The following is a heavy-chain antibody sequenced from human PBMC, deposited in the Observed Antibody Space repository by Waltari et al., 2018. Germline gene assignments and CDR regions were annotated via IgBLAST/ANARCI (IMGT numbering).Heavy chain of an antibody. D-gene: IGHD4-17*01. J-gene: IGHJ5*02. V-gene: IGHV4-34*02. Sequence: QVQVQQWGAGLVKPSETLSLTCAVYGASFSGYYWSCLRQPPWKALEWIGESAHSVVTNYNPVLTSRATSSVDTSRNQLSLKLTSVTAADTAIYYWALSRYGLASPKFDPWGQGTLVTVSS. CDR1: GASFSGYY. CDR2: SAHSVVT. CDR3: ALSRYGLASPKFDP.